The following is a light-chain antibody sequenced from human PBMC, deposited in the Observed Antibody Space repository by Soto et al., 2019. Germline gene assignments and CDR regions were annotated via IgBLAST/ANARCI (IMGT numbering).Light chain of an antibody. CDR2: KAS. J-gene: IGKJ1*01. CDR1: QTISSW. CDR3: QHYNSYSEA. Sequence: DIQMTQSPSTLSGSVGDGVTITCRASQTISSWLDWYQQKPGKAPKLLIYKASTLQSGVPSRFSGSGSGTEFTLTISSLQPDDFATYYCQHYNSYSEAFGQGTKVDIK. V-gene: IGKV1-5*03.